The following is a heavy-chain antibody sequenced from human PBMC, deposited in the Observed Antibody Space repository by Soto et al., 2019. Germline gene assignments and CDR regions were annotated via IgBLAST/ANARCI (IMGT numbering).Heavy chain of an antibody. CDR3: ARQDYSNYRGGMDV. CDR1: GYSFTSHW. Sequence: GESLKISCKTSGYSFTSHWIAWVRQMPGKGLEWMGIIYPSDSDTRYRPSFQGQVTISVDKSISTAYLQWSSLKASDTATYYCARQDYSNYRGGMDVWGQGTTVTVSS. V-gene: IGHV5-51*01. J-gene: IGHJ6*02. CDR2: IYPSDSDT. D-gene: IGHD2-2*01.